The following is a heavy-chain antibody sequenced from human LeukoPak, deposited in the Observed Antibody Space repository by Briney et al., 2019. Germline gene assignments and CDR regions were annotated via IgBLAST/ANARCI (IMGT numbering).Heavy chain of an antibody. CDR3: TRGRFGELPYGMDV. CDR1: GFTFGDYA. V-gene: IGHV3-49*03. J-gene: IGHJ6*02. Sequence: GRSLRLSCTVSGFTFGDYAMSWFRQAPGKGLEWVGFIRSKAYGGTTQYAASVKGRFTISRDDSKSIAYLQMNSLKTEDTAVYYCTRGRFGELPYGMDVWGQGTLVTVSS. CDR2: IRSKAYGGTT. D-gene: IGHD3-10*01.